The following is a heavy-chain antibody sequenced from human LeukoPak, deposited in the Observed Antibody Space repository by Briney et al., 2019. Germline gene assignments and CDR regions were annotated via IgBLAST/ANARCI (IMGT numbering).Heavy chain of an antibody. J-gene: IGHJ4*02. CDR2: ISYDGSNK. V-gene: IGHV3-30*03. CDR3: ARGPPDGSGSYYPGAD. D-gene: IGHD3-10*01. CDR1: GFTFSSYG. Sequence: GGSLRLSCAASGFTFSSYGMHWVRQAPGKGLEWVAVISYDGSNKYYADSVKGRFTISRDNAKNTLYLQMNSLRVEDTAVYYCARGPPDGSGSYYPGADWGQGTLVTVSS.